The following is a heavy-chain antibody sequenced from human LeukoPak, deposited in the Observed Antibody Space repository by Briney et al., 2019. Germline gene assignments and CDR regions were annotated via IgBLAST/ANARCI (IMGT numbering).Heavy chain of an antibody. D-gene: IGHD2-2*01. J-gene: IGHJ4*02. CDR3: AIELVVPAAREGGY. CDR2: INPNSGGT. V-gene: IGHV1-2*02. CDR1: GYTFTGYN. Sequence: ASVNVSCKASGYTFTGYNMHWVRQAPGQGLEWMGWINPNSGGTNYAQKFQGRVTMTRDTSISTAYMELSMLRSEAKAVYYCAIELVVPAAREGGYWGQGTLVTVSS.